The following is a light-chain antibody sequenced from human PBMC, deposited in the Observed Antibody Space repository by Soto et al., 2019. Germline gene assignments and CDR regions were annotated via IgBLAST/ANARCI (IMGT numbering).Light chain of an antibody. CDR2: DAS. V-gene: IGKV3-11*01. CDR3: QQRSNWPPLFT. CDR1: QSVSSY. Sequence: ESVLTQAPATLSLSPGERATLSCRASQSVSSYLAWYQQKPGQAPRLLIYDASNRATGIPARFSGSGSGTDFTLTISSLETEDFAVYYCQQRSNWPPLFTFGPGTKVDIK. J-gene: IGKJ3*01.